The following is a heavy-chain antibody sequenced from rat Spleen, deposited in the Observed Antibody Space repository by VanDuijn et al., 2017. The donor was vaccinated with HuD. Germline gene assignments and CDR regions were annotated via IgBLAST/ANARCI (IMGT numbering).Heavy chain of an antibody. CDR2: ISTGGTNT. CDR1: GFTFTNYD. CDR3: TRGYVMDA. J-gene: IGHJ4*01. V-gene: IGHV5S13*01. Sequence: EVRLVESGGGLVQPGRSLKLSCAASGFTFTNYDMAWVRQAPTKGLEWIASISTGGTNTYYRGSVKGRFTISRDNAKNTQYLQMDSLRSEDTVTYYCTRGYVMDAWGQGVMVTVSS.